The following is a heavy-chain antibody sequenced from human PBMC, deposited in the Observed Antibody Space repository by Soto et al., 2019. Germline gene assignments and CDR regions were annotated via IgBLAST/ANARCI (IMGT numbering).Heavy chain of an antibody. Sequence: GGSLRLSCAASGFTFSSYGMHWVRQAPGKGLEWVAVVSYHGTNKYYGDSVNGRFTISRDNSKNTLYLQMNSLRAEDTAVYYCARGLPYDSSGYFFDYWGQGTLVTVSS. CDR3: ARGLPYDSSGYFFDY. CDR1: GFTFSSYG. J-gene: IGHJ4*02. V-gene: IGHV3-30*03. CDR2: VSYHGTNK. D-gene: IGHD3-22*01.